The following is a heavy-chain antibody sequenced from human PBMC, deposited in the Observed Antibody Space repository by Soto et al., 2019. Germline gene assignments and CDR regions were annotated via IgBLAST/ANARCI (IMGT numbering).Heavy chain of an antibody. D-gene: IGHD3-22*01. J-gene: IGHJ6*02. CDR1: GFTFSSYD. CDR2: IGTAGDT. V-gene: IGHV3-13*01. CDR3: ARAGTRYYYDSSGYRSGDYYGMDV. Sequence: GGSLRLSCAASGFTFSSYDMHWVRQATGKGLEWVSAIGTAGDTYYPGSVKGRFTISRENAKNSLYLQMDSLRAGDTAVYYCARAGTRYYYDSSGYRSGDYYGMDVWGQGTTVTVSS.